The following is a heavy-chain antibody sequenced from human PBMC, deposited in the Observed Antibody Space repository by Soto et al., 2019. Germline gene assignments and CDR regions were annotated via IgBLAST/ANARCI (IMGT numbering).Heavy chain of an antibody. CDR1: GGTFSSYA. Sequence: QVQLVQSGAEVKKPGSSVKVSCKASGGTFSSYAISWVRQAPGQGLEWMGGIIPIFGTANYAQKSQGRVTITADESTSTAYVELSSRRSEDTAVYYCARRGHSGSFYFDYWGQGTLVTVSS. D-gene: IGHD1-26*01. CDR2: IIPIFGTA. CDR3: ARRGHSGSFYFDY. V-gene: IGHV1-69*01. J-gene: IGHJ4*02.